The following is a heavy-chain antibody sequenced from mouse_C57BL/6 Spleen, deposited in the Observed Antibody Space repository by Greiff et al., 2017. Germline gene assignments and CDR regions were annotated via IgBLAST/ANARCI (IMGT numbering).Heavy chain of an antibody. CDR1: GYTFTSYW. D-gene: IGHD2-4*01. Sequence: VQLQQPGAELVRPGTSVKLSCKASGYTFTSYWMHWVKQRPGQGLEWIGVIDPSDSYTNYNQKFKGKATLTVDTSSSTAYMQLSSLTSEDSAVYYCARYYYDEGVYFDYWSQGTTLTVSS. J-gene: IGHJ2*01. CDR2: IDPSDSYT. V-gene: IGHV1-59*01. CDR3: ARYYYDEGVYFDY.